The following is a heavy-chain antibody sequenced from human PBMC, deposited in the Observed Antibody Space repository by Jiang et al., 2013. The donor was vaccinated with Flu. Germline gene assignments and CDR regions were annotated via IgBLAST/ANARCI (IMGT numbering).Heavy chain of an antibody. J-gene: IGHJ4*02. D-gene: IGHD2-15*01. Sequence: GLVKPSGTLSLTCTVSGGSISSSSYYWGWIRQPPGKGLEWIGSIYYSGSTYYNPSLKSRVTISVDTSKNQFSLKLSSVTAADTAVYYCASNIVVVVAATSERTQNFDYWGQGTLVTVSS. CDR3: ASNIVVVVAATSERTQNFDY. CDR1: GGSISSSSYY. V-gene: IGHV4-39*01. CDR2: IYYSGST.